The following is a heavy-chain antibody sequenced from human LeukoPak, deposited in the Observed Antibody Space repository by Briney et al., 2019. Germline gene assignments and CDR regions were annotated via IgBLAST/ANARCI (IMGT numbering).Heavy chain of an antibody. V-gene: IGHV1-69*04. J-gene: IGHJ4*02. CDR3: LGIDY. CDR1: GGTFSSYA. D-gene: IGHD6-6*01. CDR2: IIPILGIA. Sequence: ASVKVSCKASGGTFSSYAISWVRQAPGQGLEWMGRIIPILGIANYAQKFQGRVTITADKSTNTAYTAVYYCARTLSIAARPLGIDYWGQGTLVTVSS.